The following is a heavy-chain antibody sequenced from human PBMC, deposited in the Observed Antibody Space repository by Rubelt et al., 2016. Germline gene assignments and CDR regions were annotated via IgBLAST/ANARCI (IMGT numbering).Heavy chain of an antibody. CDR1: GYTFTSYG. V-gene: IGHV1-18*01. CDR2: ISAYSGNT. CDR3: AREAESGYYGMDV. D-gene: IGHD3-10*01. Sequence: QVQLVQSGAEVKKPGASVKVSCKASGYTFTSYGFSWVRQAPGQGLEWMGWISAYSGNTSDTQKVQGRVTMTTDTSTATTYMELGSLRSDDTAVYYCAREAESGYYGMDVWGQGTTVTVSS. J-gene: IGHJ6*02.